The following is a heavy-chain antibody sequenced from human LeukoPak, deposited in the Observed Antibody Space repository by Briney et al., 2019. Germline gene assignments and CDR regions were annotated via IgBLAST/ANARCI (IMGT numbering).Heavy chain of an antibody. CDR1: GGSIRSYY. Sequence: PLETLSLTYTVSGGSIRSYYWICLRQPPGKGLEWIGYIYNTGRTVYNPSLKSPVTISVDTSKNQFSLQLSSVTAADTAVYYCARAGEVRDGYKVAFEYWGQGTLVTVSS. D-gene: IGHD5-24*01. CDR3: ARAGEVRDGYKVAFEY. CDR2: IYNTGRT. J-gene: IGHJ4*02. V-gene: IGHV4-59*01.